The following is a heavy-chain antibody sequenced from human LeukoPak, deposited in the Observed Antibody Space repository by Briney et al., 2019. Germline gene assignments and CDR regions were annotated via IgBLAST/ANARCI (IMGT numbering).Heavy chain of an antibody. CDR3: ARDTNNEIDY. Sequence: ASVKVSCKTSGYPFSTYGVAWVRQAPGQGLEWMGWISTYNGDTQYSQKSQGRVALTRDTSTNTVHMELWSLRSDDTAVYYCARDTNNEIDYWGQGTLVIVSS. CDR2: ISTYNGDT. V-gene: IGHV1-18*01. CDR1: GYPFSTYG. J-gene: IGHJ4*02. D-gene: IGHD2-8*01.